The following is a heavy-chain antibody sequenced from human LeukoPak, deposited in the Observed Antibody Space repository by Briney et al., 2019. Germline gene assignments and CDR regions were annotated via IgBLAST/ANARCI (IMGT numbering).Heavy chain of an antibody. CDR3: ASLPGYGSGIGTDDFDY. V-gene: IGHV1-46*03. CDR1: GYTFTSYY. CDR2: INPSGGST. J-gene: IGHJ4*02. D-gene: IGHD3-10*01. Sequence: GASVKVSCKASGYTFTSYYMHWVRQAPGQGLEWMGIINPSGGSTSYAQKFQGRVTMTRDTSTSTVYMELSSLRSEDTAVYYCASLPGYGSGIGTDDFDYWGQGTLVTVSS.